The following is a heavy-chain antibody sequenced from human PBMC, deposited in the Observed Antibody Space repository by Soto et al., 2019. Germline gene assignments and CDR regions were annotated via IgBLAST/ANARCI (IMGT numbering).Heavy chain of an antibody. D-gene: IGHD6-13*01. Sequence: SVKVSCKAPADTFTSYYIHWVRQAPGQGLEWMGGIIPIFGTANYAQKFQGRVTITADESTSTAYMELSSLRSEDTAVYYCARDLGYSSSWYGDYYFDYWGQGTLVTVSS. V-gene: IGHV1-69*13. J-gene: IGHJ4*02. CDR2: IIPIFGTA. CDR3: ARDLGYSSSWYGDYYFDY. CDR1: ADTFTSYY.